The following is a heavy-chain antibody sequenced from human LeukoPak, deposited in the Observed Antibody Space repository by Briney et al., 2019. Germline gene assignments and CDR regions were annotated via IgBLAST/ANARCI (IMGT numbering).Heavy chain of an antibody. V-gene: IGHV3-23*01. CDR2: ISPSGSIS. CDR3: AKAPTYYDILTPDY. Sequence: GGSLRLSCAASGFTFSSHGINWVRQAPGKGLEWVSGISPSGSISYYADSVKGRFTISRDNSKNTLYLQMNSLRAEDTAVYYCAKAPTYYDILTPDYWGQGTLVTVSS. J-gene: IGHJ4*02. D-gene: IGHD3-9*01. CDR1: GFTFSSHG.